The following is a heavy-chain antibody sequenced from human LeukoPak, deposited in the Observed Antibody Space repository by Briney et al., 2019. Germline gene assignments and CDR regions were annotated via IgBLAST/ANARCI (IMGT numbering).Heavy chain of an antibody. V-gene: IGHV1-18*04. CDR2: ISASNGKT. CDR1: GYTFTNYG. D-gene: IGHD2-15*01. J-gene: IGHJ4*02. CDR3: ARDPPCWGGSCQFTDTTLDY. Sequence: ASVKVPCKASGYTFTNYGITWVRQAPGQGLEWMGWISASNGKTKYSQKLQGRVTMSTDTSTNTAYMELRSLRADDTAVYYCARDPPCWGGSCQFTDTTLDYWGQGTLVTVSS.